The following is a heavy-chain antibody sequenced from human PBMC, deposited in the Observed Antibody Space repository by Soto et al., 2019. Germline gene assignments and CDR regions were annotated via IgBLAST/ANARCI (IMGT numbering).Heavy chain of an antibody. J-gene: IGHJ5*02. CDR2: ISYDGSHE. D-gene: IGHD2-8*01. Sequence: PGGSLRLSCAASGFTFSNYGMHWVRQTPGKGLEWVAVISYDGSHEFYTDSVKGRFTISRDNSKNTLYLQMNSLKTEDTAMYYCEKDPKSCTIGPHFIDNWLDPWGHGTLVTVYS. CDR1: GFTFSNYG. CDR3: EKDPKSCTIGPHFIDNWLDP. V-gene: IGHV3-30*18.